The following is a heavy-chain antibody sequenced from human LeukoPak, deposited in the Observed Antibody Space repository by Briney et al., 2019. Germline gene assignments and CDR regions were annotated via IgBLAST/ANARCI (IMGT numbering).Heavy chain of an antibody. J-gene: IGHJ4*02. CDR2: ISGSSGTI. CDR1: GFTLSSYS. V-gene: IGHV3-48*01. CDR3: ARAYRQGSYSFDY. Sequence: PGGSLTLSCAASGFTLSSYSMNWVRQAPGKGLERVSYISGSSGTIYFADSVKGRFTISRDNAKNSLYLQMNSLRAADTAVYYSARAYRQGSYSFDYWGQGTVVTVSS. D-gene: IGHD1-26*01.